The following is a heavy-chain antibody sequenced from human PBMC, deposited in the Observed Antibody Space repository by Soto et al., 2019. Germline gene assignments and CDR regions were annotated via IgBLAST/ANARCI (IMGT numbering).Heavy chain of an antibody. J-gene: IGHJ4*02. Sequence: QVHLLQSGAEVQKPGASVKVSCKTSGYTFNDFGITWVRQAHGLGLEWLGWIYSKAGKMNFAPKFQNRVIMTTDTSTSTAFMELTSLTFDDSAIYFCARDIAFDIDYWGQGTLVTVS. CDR1: GYTFNDFG. D-gene: IGHD2-15*01. V-gene: IGHV1-18*01. CDR2: IYSKAGKM. CDR3: ARDIAFDIDY.